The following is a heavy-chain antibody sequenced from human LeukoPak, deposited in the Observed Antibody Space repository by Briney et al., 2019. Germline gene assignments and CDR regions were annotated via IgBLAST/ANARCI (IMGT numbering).Heavy chain of an antibody. Sequence: PGGSLRLSCAASGLTFSSHWMHWVRQAPGKGLVWVSRITNDGSSTTYADSVKGRFTISRDNSKNTLYLQMNSLRAEDTAVYYCAKDGGYYYEVYFDYWGQGNPGHRLL. J-gene: IGHJ4*02. V-gene: IGHV3-74*01. CDR2: ITNDGSST. CDR3: AKDGGYYYEVYFDY. D-gene: IGHD3-22*01. CDR1: GLTFSSHW.